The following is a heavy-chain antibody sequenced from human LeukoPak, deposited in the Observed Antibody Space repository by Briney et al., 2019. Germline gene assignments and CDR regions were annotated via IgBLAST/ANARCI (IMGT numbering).Heavy chain of an antibody. CDR1: GASISSHY. J-gene: IGHJ4*02. V-gene: IGHV4-59*11. CDR2: IYYSGST. D-gene: IGHD3-22*01. Sequence: SETLSLTCTVSGASISSHYWNWIRQRPGRGLEWIGYIYYSGSTNYNPSLKSRVTISVDTSKNQFSLKLTSVTAADTAVYYCARAGSSAYLIDYWGQGTLVTVSS. CDR3: ARAGSSAYLIDY.